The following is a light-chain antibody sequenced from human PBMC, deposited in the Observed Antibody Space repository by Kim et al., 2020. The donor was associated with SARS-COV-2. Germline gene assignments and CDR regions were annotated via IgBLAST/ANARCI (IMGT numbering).Light chain of an antibody. CDR2: AAS. Sequence: ASVGDRVTITCRASQGISNYLAWYQQKPGKVPKLLIYAASALQSGVPSRFSGSGSGTDFTITITSLQPEDFAAYYCQQCKSAPWTFGQGTKVDIK. J-gene: IGKJ1*01. CDR1: QGISNY. V-gene: IGKV1-27*01. CDR3: QQCKSAPWT.